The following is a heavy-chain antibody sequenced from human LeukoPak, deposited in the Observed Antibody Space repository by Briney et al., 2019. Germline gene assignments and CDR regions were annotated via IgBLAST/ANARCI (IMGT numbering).Heavy chain of an antibody. D-gene: IGHD6-19*01. Sequence: SETLSLTRTVSAVSISSYYWSCIRQPPGKGLEWIGYINDSGSTNYNPSLKSRVTLSVTTPRNQLTLNLTSVTTPDTPVFSCAGATDSKGWFCDYWGQGTLVTLSS. V-gene: IGHV4-59*01. CDR1: AVSISSYY. CDR2: INDSGST. CDR3: AGATDSKGWFCDY. J-gene: IGHJ4*02.